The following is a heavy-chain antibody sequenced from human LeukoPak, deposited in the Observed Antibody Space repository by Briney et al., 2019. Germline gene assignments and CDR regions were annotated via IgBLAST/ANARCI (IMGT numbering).Heavy chain of an antibody. J-gene: IGHJ4*02. CDR1: GGSISSGAYS. CDR2: IFYSGRT. CDR3: ARWGPIRYFGV. V-gene: IGHV4-30-4*07. D-gene: IGHD3-9*01. Sequence: SQTLSLTCAVSGGSISSGAYSWSWIRQAPGKGLECIGYIFYSGRTYYNPSLKSRMTISVDTSKNQFSLRLTSVTAADTAVYYCARWGPIRYFGVWGQGTLVTVSS.